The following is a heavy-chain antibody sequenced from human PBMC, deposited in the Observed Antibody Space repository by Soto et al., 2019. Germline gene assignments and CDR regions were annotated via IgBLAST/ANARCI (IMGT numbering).Heavy chain of an antibody. J-gene: IGHJ3*01. CDR1: GFTVSSTF. CDR3: ARALFEVPAHPRLDALYL. V-gene: IGHV3-53*01. CDR2: LYRGGST. Sequence: GGSLRLSCAASGFTVSSTFMMWVRQAPGKGLEWVSSLYRGGSTYYADAVEGRFIVSRDSPENTLYLQMNSLRGDDTAVYYCARALFEVPAHPRLDALYLWGPVTVFTV. D-gene: IGHD3-16*02.